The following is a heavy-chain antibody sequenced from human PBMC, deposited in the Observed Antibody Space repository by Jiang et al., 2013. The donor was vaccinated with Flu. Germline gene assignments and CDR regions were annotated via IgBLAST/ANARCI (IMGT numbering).Heavy chain of an antibody. J-gene: IGHJ4*02. CDR3: ARGGVVGLATPEDY. V-gene: IGHV1-46*01. D-gene: IGHD2-15*01. CDR1: SYY. Sequence: SYYMHWVRQAPGQGLEWMGIINPSGGSTSYAQKFQGRVTMTRDTFTSTVYMELSSLRSEDTAVYYCARGGVVGLATPEDYWGQGTLVTVSS. CDR2: INPSGGST.